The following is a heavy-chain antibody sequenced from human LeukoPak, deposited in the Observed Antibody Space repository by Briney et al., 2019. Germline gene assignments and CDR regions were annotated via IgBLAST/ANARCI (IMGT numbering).Heavy chain of an antibody. V-gene: IGHV3-53*01. J-gene: IGHJ6*03. CDR3: ARGGSSWYKYYYMDV. CDR1: GFTVSSNF. CDR2: IYSGGST. Sequence: PGGSLRLSCVASGFTVSSNFMSWVRQAPGKGLEWVSVIYSGGSTYFADSVKGRFTISRDNPKNTVYLQMNSLRAEDTAVYYCARGGSSWYKYYYMDVWGKGTTVTVSS. D-gene: IGHD6-13*01.